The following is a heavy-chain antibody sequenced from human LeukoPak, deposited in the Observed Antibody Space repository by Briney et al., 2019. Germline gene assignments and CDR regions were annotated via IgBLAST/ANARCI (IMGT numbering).Heavy chain of an antibody. CDR2: ISGSGGST. CDR3: AKRIFYDSSGYDY. CDR1: GFTFSDYY. J-gene: IGHJ4*02. V-gene: IGHV3-23*01. D-gene: IGHD3-22*01. Sequence: GGSLRLSCAASGFTFSDYYMSWIRQAPGKGLEWVSAISGSGGSTYYADSVKGRFTISRDNSKNTLYLQMNSLRAEDTAVYYCAKRIFYDSSGYDYWGQGTLVTVSS.